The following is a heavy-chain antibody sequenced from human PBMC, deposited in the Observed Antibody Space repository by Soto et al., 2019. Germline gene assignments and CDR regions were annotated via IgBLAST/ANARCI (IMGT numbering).Heavy chain of an antibody. CDR1: GFTVSSNY. J-gene: IGHJ3*02. Sequence: EVQLVESGGGLVQPGGSLRLSCAASGFTVSSNYMSWVRQAPGKGLEWVSVIYSGGTTYYADSVKGRFTISRDNSKNTLFLQINSLIAEDTAVYYCARFLDAFDIWGQGTMVTVSS. CDR2: IYSGGTT. V-gene: IGHV3-66*01. CDR3: ARFLDAFDI.